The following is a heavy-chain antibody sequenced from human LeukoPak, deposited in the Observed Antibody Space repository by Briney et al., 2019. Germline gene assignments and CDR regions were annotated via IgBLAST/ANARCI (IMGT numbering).Heavy chain of an antibody. CDR2: VRGDGDGT. CDR1: GFTLDDYT. Sequence: GGSLRLSCAASGFTLDDYTMHWVRQAPGKGLEWVSVVRGDGDGTYYADSVEGRFTISRDNSKNSLYLQMDSLRTEDTALYYCAKDFSRSWWYGKDVWGQGITVTVSS. J-gene: IGHJ6*02. CDR3: AKDFSRSWWYGKDV. V-gene: IGHV3-43*01. D-gene: IGHD2-15*01.